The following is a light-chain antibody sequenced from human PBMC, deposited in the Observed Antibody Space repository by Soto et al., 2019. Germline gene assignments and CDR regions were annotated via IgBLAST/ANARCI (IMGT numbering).Light chain of an antibody. V-gene: IGKV3-15*01. Sequence: EIVMTQSPVTVSVSLGETATLSCRASQTVTNSYVAWYQQKPGQAPRLLISGASTRAARIPVRFRGSGSGKQFTRTNSSLWFKDFGVYYCQQNSDGTLTFGGGTKLKIK. J-gene: IGKJ4*01. CDR3: QQNSDGTLT. CDR2: GAS. CDR1: QTVTNS.